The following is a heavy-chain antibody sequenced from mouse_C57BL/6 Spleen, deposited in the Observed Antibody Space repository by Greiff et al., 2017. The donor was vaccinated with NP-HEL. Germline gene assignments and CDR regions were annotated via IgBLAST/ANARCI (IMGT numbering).Heavy chain of an antibody. Sequence: LQESGAELVKPGASVKLSCKASGYTFTSYWMHWVKQRPGRGLEWIGRIDPNSGGTKYNEKFKSKATLTVDKPSSTAYMQLSSLTSEDSAVYYCARSGILATSYGSSYSFAYWGQGTLVTVSA. J-gene: IGHJ3*01. D-gene: IGHD1-1*01. V-gene: IGHV1-72*01. CDR3: ARSGILATSYGSSYSFAY. CDR1: GYTFTSYW. CDR2: IDPNSGGT.